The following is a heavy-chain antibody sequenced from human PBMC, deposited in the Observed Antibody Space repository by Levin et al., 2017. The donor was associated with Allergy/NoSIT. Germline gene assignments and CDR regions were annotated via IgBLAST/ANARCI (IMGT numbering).Heavy chain of an antibody. CDR3: ARDRKSIAARPGAFDI. Sequence: GESLKISCKASGYTFTSYGISWVRQAPGQGLEWMGWISAYNGNTNYAQKLQGRVTMTTDTSTSTAYMELRSLRSDDTAVYYCARDRKSIAARPGAFDIWGQGTMVTVSS. CDR1: GYTFTSYG. CDR2: ISAYNGNT. D-gene: IGHD6-6*01. J-gene: IGHJ3*02. V-gene: IGHV1-18*01.